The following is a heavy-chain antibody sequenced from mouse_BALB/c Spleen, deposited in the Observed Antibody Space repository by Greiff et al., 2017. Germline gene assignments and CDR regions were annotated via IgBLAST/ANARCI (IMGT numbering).Heavy chain of an antibody. J-gene: IGHJ1*01. Sequence: QVQLQQSGAELVRPGTSVKVSCKASGYAFTNYLIEWVKQRPGQGLEWIGVINPGSGGTNYNEKFKGKATLTADKSSSTAYMQLSSLTSDDSAVYFCARRGNYGYDEVWGAGTTVTVSS. V-gene: IGHV1-54*01. D-gene: IGHD2-2*01. CDR1: GYAFTNYL. CDR2: INPGSGGT. CDR3: ARRGNYGYDEV.